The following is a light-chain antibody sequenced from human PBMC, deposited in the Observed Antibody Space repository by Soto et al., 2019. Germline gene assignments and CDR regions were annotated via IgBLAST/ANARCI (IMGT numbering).Light chain of an antibody. CDR2: DAS. CDR3: QHYNSYSEA. Sequence: DIQMTQSISTLSASVGDTVTVPCRASQSVSGWLAWYQQKPGEAPKLLIYDASALPRGVPSRFSGSGSGAKFTLTIASLQPDDFATYYCQHYNSYSEAFGQGTKVDIK. V-gene: IGKV1-5*01. J-gene: IGKJ1*01. CDR1: QSVSGW.